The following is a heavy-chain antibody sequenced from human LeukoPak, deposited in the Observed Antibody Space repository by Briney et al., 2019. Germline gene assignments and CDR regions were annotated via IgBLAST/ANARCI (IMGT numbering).Heavy chain of an antibody. CDR1: GFTFSNYW. CDR3: ARAPSEIGGYYPQYFRH. CDR2: IKSDGRT. J-gene: IGHJ1*01. Sequence: GGSLRLSCAAAGFTFSNYWMHWVRQAPGKGLVWVSRIKSDGRTNYADSVKGRFTISRDNAKNTVSLQMNSLTAEDTGVYYSARAPSEIGGYYPQYFRHWGQGTLVTVSS. D-gene: IGHD3-22*01. V-gene: IGHV3-74*01.